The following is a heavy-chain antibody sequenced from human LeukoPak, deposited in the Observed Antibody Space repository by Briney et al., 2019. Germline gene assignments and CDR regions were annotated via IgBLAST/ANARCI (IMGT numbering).Heavy chain of an antibody. CDR1: GGSFSGYY. D-gene: IGHD6-13*01. CDR2: INHSGST. V-gene: IGHV4-34*01. CDR3: ARGSSRSWYDPFDY. Sequence: SETLSLTCAVYGGSFSGYYWSWIRQPPGKGLEWIGEINHSGSTNYNPSLKSRVTISVDTSKNQFSLKLSSVTAADTAVYYCARGSSRSWYDPFDYWGQGTLVTVSS. J-gene: IGHJ4*02.